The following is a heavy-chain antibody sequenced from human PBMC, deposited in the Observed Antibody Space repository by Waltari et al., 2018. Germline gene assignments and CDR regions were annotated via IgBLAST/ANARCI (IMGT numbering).Heavy chain of an antibody. D-gene: IGHD2-2*01. V-gene: IGHV4-31*01. CDR3: AKGGGGTRDGMDV. CDR2: IANSGTP. J-gene: IGHJ6*02. Sequence: QVQLQQSGPGLVKPSQTLTLICTVSGGSMTSEYSYWSWSRQHPGKGLEWIGFIANSGTPYYNPSLKSVVDMSIDTSKNQFSRKVNSVTAADTAVYYCAKGGGGTRDGMDVWGQGTTVTVSS. CDR1: GGSMTSEYSY.